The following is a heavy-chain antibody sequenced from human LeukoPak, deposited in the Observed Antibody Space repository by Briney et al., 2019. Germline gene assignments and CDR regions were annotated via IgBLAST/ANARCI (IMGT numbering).Heavy chain of an antibody. CDR1: GFTFGDYA. CDR2: IRSKAYGGTT. CDR3: TREGTDYSYYYGMDV. V-gene: IGHV3-49*04. D-gene: IGHD3-10*01. J-gene: IGHJ6*02. Sequence: GGSLRLSCTAPGFTFGDYAMSWVRQAPGKGLERVGFIRSKAYGGTTEYAASVKGRFTISRDDSKSIAYLQMNSLKTEDTAVYYCTREGTDYSYYYGMDVWGQGTTVTVSS.